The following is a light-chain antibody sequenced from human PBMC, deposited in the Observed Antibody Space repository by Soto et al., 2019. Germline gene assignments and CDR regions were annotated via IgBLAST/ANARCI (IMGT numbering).Light chain of an antibody. CDR2: GDI. CDR3: QSYDSSLSGVV. Sequence: QSVLTQPPSVSGDPGQRVTLSCTWSSSNIGAGYDVYWYQQLPGTAPKLLLSGDINRPSGVHDRFSDSTSGTSASLAITGFQTDDEGYYYCQSYDSSLSGVVFGGGTMVTVL. CDR1: SSNIGAGYD. J-gene: IGLJ2*01. V-gene: IGLV1-40*01.